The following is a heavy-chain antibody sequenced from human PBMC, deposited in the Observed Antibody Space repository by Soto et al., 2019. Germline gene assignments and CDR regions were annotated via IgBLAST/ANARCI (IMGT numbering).Heavy chain of an antibody. V-gene: IGHV1-69*06. Sequence: SVKVSCKASGGTCSSYAISWVLQAPGQGLEWMGGIIPIFGTANYAQKFQGRVTITADKSTSTAYMELSSLRSEDTAVYYCARDRSYYDILTGYYGSYYYYGMDVWGQGTTVTVSS. CDR1: GGTCSSYA. CDR3: ARDRSYYDILTGYYGSYYYYGMDV. CDR2: IIPIFGTA. J-gene: IGHJ6*02. D-gene: IGHD3-9*01.